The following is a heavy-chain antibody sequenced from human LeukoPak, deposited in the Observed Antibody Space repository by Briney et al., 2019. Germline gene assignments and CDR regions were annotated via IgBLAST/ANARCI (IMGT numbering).Heavy chain of an antibody. D-gene: IGHD5-12*01. J-gene: IGHJ6*02. CDR2: ISAYNGNT. Sequence: ASVKVSCKASGYTFTGYYMHWVRQAPGQGLEWMGWISAYNGNTNYAQKLQGSVTMTTDTSTSTAYMELRSLRSDDTAVYYCASSSGYDYSTYYYYGMDVWGQGTTVTVSS. CDR1: GYTFTGYY. V-gene: IGHV1-18*04. CDR3: ASSSGYDYSTYYYYGMDV.